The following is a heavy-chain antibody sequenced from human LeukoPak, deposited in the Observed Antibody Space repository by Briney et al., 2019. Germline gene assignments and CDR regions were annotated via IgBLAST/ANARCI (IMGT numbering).Heavy chain of an antibody. J-gene: IGHJ4*02. CDR3: ARVPREYSSSPGDY. Sequence: NASETLSLTCTVSGGSISSSSYYWGWIRQPPGKGLEWIGSIYYSGSTYYNPSLKSRVTISVDTSKNQFSLKLSSVTAADTAVYYCARVPREYSSSPGDYWGQGTLVTVSS. CDR2: IYYSGST. D-gene: IGHD6-6*01. V-gene: IGHV4-39*01. CDR1: GGSISSSSYY.